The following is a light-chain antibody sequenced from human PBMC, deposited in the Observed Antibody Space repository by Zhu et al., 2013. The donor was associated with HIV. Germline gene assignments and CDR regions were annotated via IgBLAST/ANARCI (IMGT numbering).Light chain of an antibody. Sequence: IQMTQSPSSLSAGLGERVIITCRASQAIDNSLAWYQQRPGTPPKLLIYGASRLSSGTPSRFIGGGSGTEFTLTISSLQPEDFATYFCQRYNVAPYTFGPGTRLE. J-gene: IGKJ2*01. V-gene: IGKV1-27*01. CDR2: GAS. CDR3: QRYNVAPYT. CDR1: QAIDNS.